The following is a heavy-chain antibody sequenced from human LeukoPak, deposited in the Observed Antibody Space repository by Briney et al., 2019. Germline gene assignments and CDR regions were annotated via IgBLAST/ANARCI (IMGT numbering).Heavy chain of an antibody. CDR2: ISSSSYM. J-gene: IGHJ6*02. D-gene: IGHD2-8*01. CDR3: ARDRIVLMVYAMYLGYYGMDV. V-gene: IGHV3-21*01. Sequence: GGSLTLSCAASGCTFSSYSMNWVRQAPGKGLELVSFISSSSYMYYADSVKGRFTISRDNAKNSLYLQMNSLRAEDTAVYYCARDRIVLMVYAMYLGYYGMDVWGQGTTVTVSS. CDR1: GCTFSSYS.